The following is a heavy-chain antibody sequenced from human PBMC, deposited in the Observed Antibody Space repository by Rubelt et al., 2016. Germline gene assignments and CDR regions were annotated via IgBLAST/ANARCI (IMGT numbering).Heavy chain of an antibody. J-gene: IGHJ4*02. CDR3: ARAQSVTTVTRGGCDY. V-gene: IGHV3-33*01. CDR1: GFTFSSYG. Sequence: QVQLVESGGGVVQPGRSLRLSCAASGFTFSSYGLHWVRQAPGKGLEWVAVIWYDGSNKYYVDSVKGRFTISRDTSKHTLYLQMKVLGAEETAVYYCARAQSVTTVTRGGCDYWGQGTLVTVSS. CDR2: IWYDGSNK. D-gene: IGHD4-17*01.